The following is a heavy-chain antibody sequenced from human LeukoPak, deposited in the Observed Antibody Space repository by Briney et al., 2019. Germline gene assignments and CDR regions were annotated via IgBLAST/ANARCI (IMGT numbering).Heavy chain of an antibody. CDR3: ARGITVVYYFDL. Sequence: SETLSLTCAVHGGSFSGYYWSWFRQPPGKRLEWIGEIHYTGATNYSTSLKGRVTISPGTSNNQVSLRMNSVTAADTAVYYCARGITVVYYFDLWGRGTLVTVSS. V-gene: IGHV4-34*01. D-gene: IGHD1-20*01. CDR1: GGSFSGYY. J-gene: IGHJ2*01. CDR2: IHYTGAT.